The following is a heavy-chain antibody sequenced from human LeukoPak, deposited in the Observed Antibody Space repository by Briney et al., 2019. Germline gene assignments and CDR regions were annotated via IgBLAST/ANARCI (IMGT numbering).Heavy chain of an antibody. J-gene: IGHJ4*02. Sequence: PSETLSLTCTVSGGSISSSSYYWGWIRQPSGKGLEWIGSIYYSGSTYYNPSLKSRVTISVDTSKNQFSLKLSSVTAADTAVYYCARLRCSSTSCHLHFFDYWGQGTLVTVSS. CDR2: IYYSGST. V-gene: IGHV4-39*01. CDR3: ARLRCSSTSCHLHFFDY. CDR1: GGSISSSSYY. D-gene: IGHD2-2*01.